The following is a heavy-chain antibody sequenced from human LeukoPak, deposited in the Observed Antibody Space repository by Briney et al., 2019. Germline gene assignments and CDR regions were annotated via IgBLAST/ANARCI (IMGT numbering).Heavy chain of an antibody. CDR3: ARSDYGGNSFYYFDY. D-gene: IGHD4-23*01. Sequence: ASVKVSCKASGYTFTSYAMHWVRQAPGQRLEWMGWINAGNGNTKYSQKFQGRATITRDTSASTAYMELSSLRSEDTAVYYCARSDYGGNSFYYFDYWGQGTLVTVSS. CDR1: GYTFTSYA. J-gene: IGHJ4*02. V-gene: IGHV1-3*01. CDR2: INAGNGNT.